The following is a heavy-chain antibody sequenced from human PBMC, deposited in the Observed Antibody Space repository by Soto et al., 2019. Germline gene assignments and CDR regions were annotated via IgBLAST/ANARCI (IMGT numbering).Heavy chain of an antibody. J-gene: IGHJ6*02. V-gene: IGHV3-21*01. CDR3: ARAGRLQTGSTRRWYLVYGLDV. D-gene: IGHD6-13*01. Sequence: GGSLRLSCAASGFTFSSYSMSWVRQAPGKGLEWVSSISSSSSYIYYADSVKGRFTISRDNAKNSLYLQMNSLRAEDTAVYYCARAGRLQTGSTRRWYLVYGLDVWGQGTTVTVSS. CDR2: ISSSSSYI. CDR1: GFTFSSYS.